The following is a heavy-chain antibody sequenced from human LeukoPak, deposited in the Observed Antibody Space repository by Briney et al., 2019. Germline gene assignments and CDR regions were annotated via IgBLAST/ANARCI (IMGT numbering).Heavy chain of an antibody. CDR2: ISWNSGSI. J-gene: IGHJ4*02. D-gene: IGHD3-3*01. Sequence: PGRSLRLSCAASGFTFDDYAMHWVRHAPGKGLEWVSGISWNSGSIGYADSVKGRFTISRDNAKNSLYLQMNSLRAEDTAVYYCARDSEPDFWSGYYCLDYWGQGTLVTVSS. CDR1: GFTFDDYA. V-gene: IGHV3-9*01. CDR3: ARDSEPDFWSGYYCLDY.